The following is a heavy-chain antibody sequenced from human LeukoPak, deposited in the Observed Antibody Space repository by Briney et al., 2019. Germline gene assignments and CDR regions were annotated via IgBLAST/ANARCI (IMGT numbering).Heavy chain of an antibody. V-gene: IGHV3-21*01. CDR2: ISSSSSYI. Sequence: GGCLRLSCAASGFTFSSYSMNWVRQAPGKGLEWVSSISSSSSYIYYADSVKGRFTISRDNAKNSLYLQMNSLRAEDTAVYYCAREFVHSGFDYWGQGTLVTVSS. CDR3: AREFVHSGFDY. D-gene: IGHD3-10*01. CDR1: GFTFSSYS. J-gene: IGHJ4*02.